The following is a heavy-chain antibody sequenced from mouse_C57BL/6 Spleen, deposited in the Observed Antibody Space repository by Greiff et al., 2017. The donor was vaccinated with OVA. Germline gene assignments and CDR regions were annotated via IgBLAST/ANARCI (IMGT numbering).Heavy chain of an antibody. CDR1: GYTFTDYY. CDR2: IYPGSGNT. D-gene: IGHD3-2*02. CDR3: ARAAQATYYYAMDY. J-gene: IGHJ4*01. V-gene: IGHV1-76*01. Sequence: QVQLQQSGAELVRPGASVKLSCKASGYTFTDYYINWVKQRPGQGLEWIARIYPGSGNTYYNEKFKGKATLTAEKSSSTAYMQLSSLTSEDSAVYFCARAAQATYYYAMDYWGQGTSVTVSA.